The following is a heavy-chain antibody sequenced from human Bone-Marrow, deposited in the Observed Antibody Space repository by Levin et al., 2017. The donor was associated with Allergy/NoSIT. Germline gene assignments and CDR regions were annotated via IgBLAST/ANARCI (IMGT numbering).Heavy chain of an antibody. CDR3: ARVTTRYSGYDLGY. D-gene: IGHD5-12*01. J-gene: IGHJ4*02. CDR2: INPNSGGT. V-gene: IGHV1-2*04. CDR1: GYTFTGYY. Sequence: GESLKISCKASGYTFTGYYMHWVRQAPGQGLEWMGWINPNSGGTNYAQKFQGWVTMTRDTSISTAYMELSRLRSDDTAVYYCARVTTRYSGYDLGYWGQGTLVTVSS.